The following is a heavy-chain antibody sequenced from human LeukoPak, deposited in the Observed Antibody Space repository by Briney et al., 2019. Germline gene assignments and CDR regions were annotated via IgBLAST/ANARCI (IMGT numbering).Heavy chain of an antibody. CDR3: LVSSSSDS. J-gene: IGHJ4*02. Sequence: GGSLRLSCAASGFTFSDYYMSWIRQAPGKGLEWVSYTSSGSSYTNYADSVKGRFTISRDNSKNTLYLQMSSLRADDTALYYCLVSSSSDSWGQGGPVTVSS. D-gene: IGHD6-13*01. CDR2: TSSGSSYT. V-gene: IGHV3-11*03. CDR1: GFTFSDYY.